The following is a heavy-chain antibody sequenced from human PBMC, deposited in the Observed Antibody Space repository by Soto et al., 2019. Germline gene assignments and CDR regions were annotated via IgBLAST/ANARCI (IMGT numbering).Heavy chain of an antibody. Sequence: SETLSLTCTDSGGSISSSSYYWGWIRQPPGKGLEWIGSIYYSGSTYYNPSLKSRVTISVDTSKNQFSLKLSSVTAADTAVYYCASVETGITIFGVVGGYYYYMDVWGKGTTVTVSS. CDR2: IYYSGST. CDR3: ASVETGITIFGVVGGYYYYMDV. J-gene: IGHJ6*03. CDR1: GGSISSSSYY. V-gene: IGHV4-39*01. D-gene: IGHD3-3*01.